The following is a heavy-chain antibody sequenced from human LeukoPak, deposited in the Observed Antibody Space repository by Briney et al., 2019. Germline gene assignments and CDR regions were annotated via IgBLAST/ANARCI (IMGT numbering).Heavy chain of an antibody. CDR2: IRNKAYGGTT. V-gene: IGHV3-49*03. D-gene: IGHD3-22*01. CDR3: TRQGLAYYYDSSGYYPPDF. J-gene: IGHJ4*02. Sequence: GGSLRLSCTTSGFTFGDYAMSWFRQAPGKGPEWVGFIRNKAYGGTTEYAASVKGRFSISRDDSKSIAYLQMNSLKTEDTAVYFCTRQGLAYYYDSSGYYPPDFWGQGTLVTVSS. CDR1: GFTFGDYA.